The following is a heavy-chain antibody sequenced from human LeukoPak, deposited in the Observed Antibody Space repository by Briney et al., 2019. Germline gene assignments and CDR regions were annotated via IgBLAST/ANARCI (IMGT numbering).Heavy chain of an antibody. CDR1: GFTFSSYS. V-gene: IGHV3-21*01. D-gene: IGHD1-26*01. Sequence: GGSLRLSCAASGFTFSSYSMNWVRPAPGNGLEWVSSISSSSSYIYYADSVKGRFTISRDNAKNSLYLQMNRLRAEDTAVYYCARSSGSFAGSGYFDYWGQGTLVTVSS. CDR2: ISSSSSYI. J-gene: IGHJ4*02. CDR3: ARSSGSFAGSGYFDY.